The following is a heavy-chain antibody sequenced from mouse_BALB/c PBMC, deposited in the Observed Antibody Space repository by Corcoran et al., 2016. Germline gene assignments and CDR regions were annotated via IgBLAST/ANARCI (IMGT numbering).Heavy chain of an antibody. CDR1: GYTFTSYV. CDR3: AREVPGGNPGDY. V-gene: IGHV1S136*01. D-gene: IGHD2-1*01. J-gene: IGHJ2*01. CDR2: IYPYNDGT. Sequence: EVQLQQSGPELVKPGASVKMSCKASGYTFTSYVMHWVKQKPGQGLEWIGYIYPYNDGTKYTEKFKGKATLTSDKSSSTAYMELSSLTSEDTAVYYCAREVPGGNPGDYWVQGTTLTVSS.